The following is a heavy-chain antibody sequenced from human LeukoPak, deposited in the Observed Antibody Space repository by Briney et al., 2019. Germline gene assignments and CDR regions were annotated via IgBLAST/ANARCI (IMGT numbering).Heavy chain of an antibody. Sequence: PSETLSLTCTVSGYSISSGYYWGWIRPPPGKGLEWIGSIYHSGSTYYNPSLKSRVTISVDKSKNQFSLKLSSVTAADTAVYYCARRNIVATKWGEYYFDYWGQGTLVTVSS. V-gene: IGHV4-38-2*02. CDR3: ARRNIVATKWGEYYFDY. J-gene: IGHJ4*02. CDR2: IYHSGST. D-gene: IGHD5-12*01. CDR1: GYSISSGYY.